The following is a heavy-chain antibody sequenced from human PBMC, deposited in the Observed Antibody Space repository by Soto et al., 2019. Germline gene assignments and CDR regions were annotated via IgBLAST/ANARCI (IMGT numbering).Heavy chain of an antibody. CDR3: ARGGYYYDSSAYYRPFDY. CDR1: GYTFTSYD. D-gene: IGHD3-22*01. Sequence: QVQLVQSGAEVKKPGASVKVSCKASGYTFTSYDINWVRQATGQALEWMGWMNPNSGNTGYAQKFQGRVTMTRSTSISTAYMELTSLRSEDTAVYYCARGGYYYDSSAYYRPFDYWGQGTLVTVSS. J-gene: IGHJ4*02. V-gene: IGHV1-8*01. CDR2: MNPNSGNT.